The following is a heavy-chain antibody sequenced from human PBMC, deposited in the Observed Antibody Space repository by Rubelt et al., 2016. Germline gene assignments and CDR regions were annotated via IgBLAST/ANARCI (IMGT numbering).Heavy chain of an antibody. D-gene: IGHD5-24*01. CDR3: ARSVEMATPRYFEY. J-gene: IGHJ4*02. V-gene: IGHV5-51*01. Sequence: YSPSFQGQVTISADKSIRTAYLQWSSLKASDTAMYYCARSVEMATPRYFEYWGQGTLVTVSS.